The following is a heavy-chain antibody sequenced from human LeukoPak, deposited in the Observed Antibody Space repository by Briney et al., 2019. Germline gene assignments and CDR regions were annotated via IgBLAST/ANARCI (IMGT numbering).Heavy chain of an antibody. Sequence: ASVKVSCTVSGSSLTELSLYWVRQAPGKGLEWMGGFDVMDAKTFYAQKFQGRVTMTEDSSTDTAYMELSSLRSDDTAFYYCAAGRPYSLLDYRGQGTLLTVSS. CDR3: AAGRPYSLLDY. J-gene: IGHJ4*02. CDR1: GSSLTELS. V-gene: IGHV1-24*01. D-gene: IGHD5-18*01. CDR2: FDVMDAKT.